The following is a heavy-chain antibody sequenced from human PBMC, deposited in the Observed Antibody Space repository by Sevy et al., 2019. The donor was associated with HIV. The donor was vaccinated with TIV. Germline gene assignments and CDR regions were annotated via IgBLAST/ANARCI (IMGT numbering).Heavy chain of an antibody. CDR1: GFTFSNYW. J-gene: IGHJ4*02. V-gene: IGHV3-7*01. CDR3: AKGNSGSFDY. Sequence: GGSLRLSCEVSGFTFSNYWMTWVRQAPGKGLEWVANIKQDESEKYYVASVKGRFTISRDNAKNSVYLEMNSLRPEDTAIYYCAKGNSGSFDYWGQGTLVTVSS. CDR2: IKQDESEK. D-gene: IGHD3-22*01.